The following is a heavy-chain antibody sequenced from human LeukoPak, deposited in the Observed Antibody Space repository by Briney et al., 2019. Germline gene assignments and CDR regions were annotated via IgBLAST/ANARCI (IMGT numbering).Heavy chain of an antibody. Sequence: GGSLRLSCVASGFTFSDSWMTWVRQAPGKGLEWVARIKHEEREEYYADSVKGRFSISRDNGKNSIYLEMNSLRGEDTAIYYCAKGHTNRKPGGDQGALVIVSS. J-gene: IGHJ4*02. CDR1: GFTFSDSW. D-gene: IGHD1-14*01. V-gene: IGHV3-7*01. CDR2: IKHEEREE. CDR3: AKGHTNRKPG.